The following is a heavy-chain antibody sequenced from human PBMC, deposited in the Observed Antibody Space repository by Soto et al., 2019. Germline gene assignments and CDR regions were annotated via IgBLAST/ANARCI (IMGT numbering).Heavy chain of an antibody. CDR1: GFSFSSDS. D-gene: IGHD1-7*01. V-gene: IGHV3-21*01. Sequence: EVQLVESGGGLVKPGGSLRLSCAASGFSFSSDSMGWVRQAPGKGLEWVSSISSSGSFMNYADSVKGRFTISRDNAKNSLYLQMTSLKDEDTAVYYCARDPPTGSTLDWFDSWGQGTFVTVSS. J-gene: IGHJ5*01. CDR3: ARDPPTGSTLDWFDS. CDR2: ISSSGSFM.